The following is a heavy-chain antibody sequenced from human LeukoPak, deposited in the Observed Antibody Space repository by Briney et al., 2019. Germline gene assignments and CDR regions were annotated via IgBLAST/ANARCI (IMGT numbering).Heavy chain of an antibody. CDR1: GGSISSYY. Sequence: SETLSLTCTVSGGSISSYYWSWIRQPPGKGLEWIGYIYYSGSTNYNPSLKSRVTISVDTSKNQFSLKLSSVTAADTAVYYCARHGPGVAPFDYWGQGTLVTVYS. J-gene: IGHJ4*02. D-gene: IGHD2-15*01. V-gene: IGHV4-59*08. CDR3: ARHGPGVAPFDY. CDR2: IYYSGST.